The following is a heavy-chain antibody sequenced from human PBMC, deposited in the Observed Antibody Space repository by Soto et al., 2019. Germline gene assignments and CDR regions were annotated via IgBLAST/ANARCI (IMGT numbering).Heavy chain of an antibody. CDR3: ARHGFGSLHGLVDV. CDR1: GGSITNYY. J-gene: IGHJ6*02. Sequence: QVQLQESGPGLVKPSETLSLTCTVSGGSITNYYCSWFRQPPGKGLEWIGYIQYSGYSAYNLSLKTRVTMSMNSSKTQFSLMLESVTATDTAVYYCARHGFGSLHGLVDVWGQGTRVIVSS. V-gene: IGHV4-59*08. CDR2: IQYSGYS. D-gene: IGHD3-10*01.